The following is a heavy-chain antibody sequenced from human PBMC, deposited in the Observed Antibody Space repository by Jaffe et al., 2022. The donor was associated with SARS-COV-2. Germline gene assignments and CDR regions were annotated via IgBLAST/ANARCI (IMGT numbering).Heavy chain of an antibody. J-gene: IGHJ4*02. V-gene: IGHV3-23*04. D-gene: IGHD6-25*01. CDR2: ITGSGGTT. CDR1: GFSFSTYA. CDR3: AKVIDTSRGYRPFDC. Sequence: EVRLVESGGGLVQPGGSLRLSCGASGFSFSTYAMSWVRQAPGKGLEWVSAITGSGGTTNHADSVKGRFTISRDNFRNTLFLQMNSLRAEDTAVYYCAKVIDTSRGYRPFDCWGQGTLVTVSS.